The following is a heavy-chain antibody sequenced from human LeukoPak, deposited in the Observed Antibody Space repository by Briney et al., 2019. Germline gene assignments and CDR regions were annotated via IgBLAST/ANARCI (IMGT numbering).Heavy chain of an antibody. CDR2: ISSSGGTI. V-gene: IGHV3-48*03. D-gene: IGHD1-26*01. CDR1: GFTFCSYE. Sequence: GGSLRLSCAASGFTFCSYEMNWVRQAPGKGLEWVSYISSSGGTIYYADSVKGRFTISRDNAKNSLYLQMNSLRAEDTAVYYCRVGVDYWGQGTLVTVSS. CDR3: RVGVDY. J-gene: IGHJ4*02.